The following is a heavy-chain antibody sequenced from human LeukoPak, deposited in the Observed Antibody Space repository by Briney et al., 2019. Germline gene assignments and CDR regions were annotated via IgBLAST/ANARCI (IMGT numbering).Heavy chain of an antibody. Sequence: PGGSLRLSCAASGFTFSSYAMSWVRQAPGKGLEWVSAISGSGGSTYYADSVKGRSTISRDNSKNTLYLQMNSLRAEDTAVYYCAKTGDSSGYYYEFGYYFDYWGQGTLVTVSS. CDR1: GFTFSSYA. CDR3: AKTGDSSGYYYEFGYYFDY. D-gene: IGHD3-22*01. V-gene: IGHV3-23*01. J-gene: IGHJ4*02. CDR2: ISGSGGST.